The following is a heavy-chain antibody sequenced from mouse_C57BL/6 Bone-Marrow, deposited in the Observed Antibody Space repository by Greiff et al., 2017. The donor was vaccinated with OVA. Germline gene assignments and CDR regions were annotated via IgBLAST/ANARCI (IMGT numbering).Heavy chain of an antibody. CDR1: GYTFTSYW. CDR2: IHPNSGST. CDR3: ARRLHWYCDV. Sequence: QVQLQQPGAELVKPGASVKLSCKASGYTFTSYWMHWVKQRPGQGLEWIGMIHPNSGSTNYNEKFKSKATLTVDNSSSTAYMQLSSLTSEDSAGYYCARRLHWYCDVGGTGTTATVSS. V-gene: IGHV1-64*01. J-gene: IGHJ1*03.